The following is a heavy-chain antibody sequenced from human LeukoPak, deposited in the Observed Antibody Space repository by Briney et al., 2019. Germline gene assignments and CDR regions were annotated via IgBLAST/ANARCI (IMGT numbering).Heavy chain of an antibody. D-gene: IGHD5-12*01. CDR3: RLATLRDYYFDY. Sequence: ASVKVSCKVSGYTLTELSMHWVRQAPGKGLEWMGGFDPEDGETIYAQKFQGRVTMTEDTSTDTAYMELSSLRSEDTAVYYCRLATLRDYYFDYWGQGTLVTVSS. J-gene: IGHJ4*02. V-gene: IGHV1-24*01. CDR1: GYTLTELS. CDR2: FDPEDGET.